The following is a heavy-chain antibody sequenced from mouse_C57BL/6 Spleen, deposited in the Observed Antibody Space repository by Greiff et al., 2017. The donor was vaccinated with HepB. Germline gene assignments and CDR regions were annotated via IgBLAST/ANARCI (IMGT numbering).Heavy chain of an antibody. CDR3: ARSHYDPGKGFDY. Sequence: QVQLQQPGAELVKPGASVKLSCKASGYTFTSYWMHWVKQRPGQGLEWIGMIHPNSGSTNYNEKFKSKATLTVDKSSSTAYMQLSSLTSEDSAVYDCARSHYDPGKGFDYWGQGTTLSVSS. D-gene: IGHD2-4*01. J-gene: IGHJ2*01. CDR2: IHPNSGST. CDR1: GYTFTSYW. V-gene: IGHV1-64*01.